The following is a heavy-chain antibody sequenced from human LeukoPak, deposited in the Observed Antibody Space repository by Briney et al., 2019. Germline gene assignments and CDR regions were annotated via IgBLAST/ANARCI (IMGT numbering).Heavy chain of an antibody. Sequence: GGSLRLSCAASGFTFSDHYMDWVREAPGKGLEWVGRTRNKANRYTTEYAASVKGRFTISRDDSKNSLYLQMNSLKTEDTAVYYCTTDSRSGSNWGQGTLVTVSS. CDR2: TRNKANRYTT. CDR3: TTDSRSGSN. CDR1: GFTFSDHY. J-gene: IGHJ4*02. D-gene: IGHD1-26*01. V-gene: IGHV3-72*01.